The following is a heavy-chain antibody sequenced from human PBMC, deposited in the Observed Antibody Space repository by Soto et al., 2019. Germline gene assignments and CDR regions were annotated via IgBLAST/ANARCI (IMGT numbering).Heavy chain of an antibody. Sequence: QLQLQESGPGLVKPSETLSLTCTVSGGSISRSSYCWGWIRQPPGKGLEWIGSLCYGGSNYYSPSLKSRVTISVDTSKNQVSLNLSSVTASETAVYYCSRRAPEGFDPWGQGILVSISS. CDR3: SRRAPEGFDP. V-gene: IGHV4-39*01. CDR2: LCYGGSN. J-gene: IGHJ5*02. CDR1: GGSISRSSYC.